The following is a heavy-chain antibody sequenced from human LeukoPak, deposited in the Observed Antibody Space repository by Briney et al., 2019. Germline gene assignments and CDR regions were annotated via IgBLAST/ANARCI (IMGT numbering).Heavy chain of an antibody. CDR3: AKDQWELPSYFDY. J-gene: IGHJ4*02. CDR2: ISYDGSNK. V-gene: IGHV3-30*18. CDR1: GFTFSSYG. D-gene: IGHD1-26*01. Sequence: GGSLRLSCAASGFTFSSYGMHWVRQAPGKGLEWVAVISYDGSNKYYADSFKGRFTISRDNSKNTLYLQMNSLRAEDTAVYYCAKDQWELPSYFDYWGQGTLVTVSS.